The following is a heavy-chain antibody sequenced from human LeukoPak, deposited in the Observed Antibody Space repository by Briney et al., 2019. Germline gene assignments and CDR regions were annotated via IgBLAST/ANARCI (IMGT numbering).Heavy chain of an antibody. CDR3: AKDHLPGIVVADRDY. CDR2: ISGSGGTT. Sequence: GGSLRLSCAASGFTFNRYGMSWVRQAPGKGLEWVSAISGSGGTTYYVDSVKGRFTITRDNSKNTLYLQINSLRDEDTAVYYCAKDHLPGIVVADRDYWGRGTLVTVSS. J-gene: IGHJ4*02. V-gene: IGHV3-23*01. CDR1: GFTFNRYG. D-gene: IGHD6-19*01.